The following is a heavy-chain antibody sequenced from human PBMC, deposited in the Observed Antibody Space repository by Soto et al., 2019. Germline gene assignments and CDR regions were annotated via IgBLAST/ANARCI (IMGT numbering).Heavy chain of an antibody. CDR3: ARGEWITIFGVVITKPIDY. Sequence: SETLSLTCAVYGGSFSGYYWSWIRQPPGKGLEWIGEINHSGSTNYNPSLKSRVTISVDTSKNQFSLKLSSVTAADTAVYYCARGEWITIFGVVITKPIDYWGQGTLVTVSS. J-gene: IGHJ4*02. D-gene: IGHD3-3*01. V-gene: IGHV4-34*01. CDR1: GGSFSGYY. CDR2: INHSGST.